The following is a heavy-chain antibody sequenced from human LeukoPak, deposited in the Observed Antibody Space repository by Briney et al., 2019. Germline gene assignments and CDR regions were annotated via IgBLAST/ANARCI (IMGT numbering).Heavy chain of an antibody. Sequence: GGSLRLSCAASGFTVSSNYMSWVRQAPGKGLEWVAVIWYDGSYKYSADSVKGRLTISRDNSKNTLYLQVNSLRAEDTAVYYCARGGDYFDYWGQGTLVTVSS. V-gene: IGHV3-33*08. CDR3: ARGGDYFDY. J-gene: IGHJ4*02. CDR1: GFTVSSNY. CDR2: IWYDGSYK. D-gene: IGHD3-16*01.